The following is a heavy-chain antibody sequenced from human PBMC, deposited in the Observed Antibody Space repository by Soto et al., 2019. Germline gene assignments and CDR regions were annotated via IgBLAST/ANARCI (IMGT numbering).Heavy chain of an antibody. V-gene: IGHV1-8*01. CDR3: LASRMVRGARCGMDV. J-gene: IGHJ6*02. CDR2: MNPNSGNT. Sequence: QVQLVQSGAEVKKPGASVKVSCKASGYTFTSYDINWVRQATGQGLEWMGWMNPNSGNTGYAQKFQGSVTRXXTXSXXTAYMELSSLRSEDTAVYYCLASRMVRGARCGMDVWGQGTTVTVSS. CDR1: GYTFTSYD. D-gene: IGHD3-10*01.